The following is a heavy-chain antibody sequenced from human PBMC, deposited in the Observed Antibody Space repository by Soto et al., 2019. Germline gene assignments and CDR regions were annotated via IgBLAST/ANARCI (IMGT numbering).Heavy chain of an antibody. Sequence: GSLRLSCEASGFTFSSYAMSWVRQAPGKGMEWVSTIRGSGGSTYYADSVKGRFTISRDNSKNKLYLQMDSLRAEDAAVYYCAKHRMPGTTGEFDDYWGQGTLVTVSS. CDR3: AKHRMPGTTGEFDDY. V-gene: IGHV3-23*01. J-gene: IGHJ4*02. CDR2: IRGSGGST. CDR1: GFTFSSYA. D-gene: IGHD3-10*01.